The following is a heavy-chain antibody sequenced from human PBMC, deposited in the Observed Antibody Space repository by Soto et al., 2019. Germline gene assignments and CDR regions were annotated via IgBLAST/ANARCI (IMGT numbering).Heavy chain of an antibody. V-gene: IGHV5-51*01. Sequence: ESLTMSCTASGYRFISPWSGWVRQMPGKGLEWMGIIYPVDSDTRYRPSFQGQVTISADKSSSTAYLQWNSLQASDTAMYYCARLPGIVAPGTVFLDNWGQGTMVTVYS. D-gene: IGHD2-2*01. J-gene: IGHJ4*02. CDR3: ARLPGIVAPGTVFLDN. CDR2: IYPVDSDT. CDR1: GYRFISPW.